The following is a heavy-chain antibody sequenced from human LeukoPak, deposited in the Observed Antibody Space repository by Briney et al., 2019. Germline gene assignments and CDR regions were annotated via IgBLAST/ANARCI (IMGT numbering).Heavy chain of an antibody. V-gene: IGHV4-39*07. CDR1: GGSISSSSYY. J-gene: IGHJ4*02. D-gene: IGHD6-6*01. CDR3: ARDAVAARRPFDY. Sequence: PSETLSLTCTVSGGSISSSSYYWGWLRPPPGKGLEWIGSIYYSGSTYYNPSLKSRVTITVDTSKNQFSLKLSSVTAADTAVYYCARDAVAARRPFDYWGQGTLVTVSS. CDR2: IYYSGST.